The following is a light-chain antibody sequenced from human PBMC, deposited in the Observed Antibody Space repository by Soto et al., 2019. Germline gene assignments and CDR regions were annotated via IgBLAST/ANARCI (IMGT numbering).Light chain of an antibody. CDR1: QSVASNY. CDR2: GAS. V-gene: IGKV3-20*01. J-gene: IGKJ2*01. Sequence: EIVLTQSPGTLSLSPGERATLSCRASQSVASNYLAWYQQKPGQTPRLLIYGASNRATDIPDRFSGSGSGTDFTVIISSLEPEDFAVYYWQQYGISPPYTFGQGTKLEIK. CDR3: QQYGISPPYT.